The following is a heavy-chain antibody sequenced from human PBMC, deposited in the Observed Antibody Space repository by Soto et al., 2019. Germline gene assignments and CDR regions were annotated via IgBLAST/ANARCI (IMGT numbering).Heavy chain of an antibody. CDR3: ATWHEREHAYDV. D-gene: IGHD1-1*01. J-gene: IGHJ3*01. CDR2: LYDIDGS. Sequence: DVQLVESGGGLIQPGESLRLSCAAFGFTISGKKYVAWVRQAPGKGLEWVSALYDIDGSFYADSVKGRFTTSSDSSKTTVYLQMNDLRPDDTAVYYCATWHEREHAYDVWGLGTTFTVSS. CDR1: GFTISGKKY. V-gene: IGHV3-53*01.